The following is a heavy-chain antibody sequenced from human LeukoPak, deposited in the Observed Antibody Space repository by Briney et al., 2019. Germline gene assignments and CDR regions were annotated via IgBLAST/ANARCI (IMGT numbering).Heavy chain of an antibody. Sequence: GGSLRLSCAASGFTFSSYWMSWVRQAPGKGLEWVANIKKDGSEKYYVDSVKGRFTISRDTAKNSLYLQMNSLRAEDTAVYYCAKDSEDIVVVVAAIIGAFDIWGQGTMVTVSS. V-gene: IGHV3-7*01. J-gene: IGHJ3*02. CDR2: IKKDGSEK. CDR1: GFTFSSYW. CDR3: AKDSEDIVVVVAAIIGAFDI. D-gene: IGHD2-15*01.